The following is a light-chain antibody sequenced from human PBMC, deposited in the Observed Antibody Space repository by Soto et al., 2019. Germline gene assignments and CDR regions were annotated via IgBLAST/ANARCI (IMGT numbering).Light chain of an antibody. CDR3: QQYNTYSA. Sequence: DIQMTQSPSTLSASVGDRVTITCRASQSISKWLALYQQKPGKAPKLRIYEASTLTSGVPSRFRGSGSGTEFTLPISSLQPDDFATDFCQQYNTYSAFGQGTKVEIK. J-gene: IGKJ1*01. CDR1: QSISKW. CDR2: EAS. V-gene: IGKV1-5*03.